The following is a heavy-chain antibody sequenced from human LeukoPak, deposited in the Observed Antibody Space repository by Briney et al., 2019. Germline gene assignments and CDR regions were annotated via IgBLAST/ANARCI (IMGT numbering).Heavy chain of an antibody. D-gene: IGHD5-12*01. CDR1: GYTFTGYY. J-gene: IGHJ4*02. CDR3: ARDPSNSGYDYLYYFDY. V-gene: IGHV1-2*02. CDR2: INPDNGGT. Sequence: GASVNVSCKASGYTFTGYYTHWVRQPPAQGLEWMGWINPDNGGTNDAQKFQGRVTMTRDMSISTAYMELSRLRSDDTAVYYCARDPSNSGYDYLYYFDYWGQGTLVTVSS.